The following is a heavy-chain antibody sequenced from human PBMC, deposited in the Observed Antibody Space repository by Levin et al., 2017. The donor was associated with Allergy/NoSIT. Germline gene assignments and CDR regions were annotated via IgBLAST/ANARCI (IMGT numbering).Heavy chain of an antibody. J-gene: IGHJ4*02. CDR3: ARDRMVVTAIAIYFDY. V-gene: IGHV4-39*07. CDR2: IYYSGST. Sequence: SSETLSLTCTVSGGSISSSSYYWGWIRQPPGKGLEWIGSIYYSGSTYYNPSLKSRVTISVDTSKNQFSLKLSSVTAADTAVYYCARDRMVVTAIAIYFDYWGQGTLVTVSS. D-gene: IGHD2-21*02. CDR1: GGSISSSSYY.